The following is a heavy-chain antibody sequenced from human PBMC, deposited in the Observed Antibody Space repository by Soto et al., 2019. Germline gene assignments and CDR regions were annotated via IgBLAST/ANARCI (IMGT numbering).Heavy chain of an antibody. CDR3: AQRHLAVAVSPWFDP. D-gene: IGHD6-19*01. J-gene: IGHJ5*02. CDR2: IDSSGEK. V-gene: IGHV2-26*01. CDR1: GLSITDSEMG. Sequence: QVTLKESGPVLVKPTEPLTLRCTVSGLSITDSEMGVSWIRQPPGQPLEWLAHIDSSGEKSYRTFLKSMLAISKATSKSQIVLTMTNMDPADTSTYYCAQRHLAVAVSPWFDPLGQGIPVTVSS.